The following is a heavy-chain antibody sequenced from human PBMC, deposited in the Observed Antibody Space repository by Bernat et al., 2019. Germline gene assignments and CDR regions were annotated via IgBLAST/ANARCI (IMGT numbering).Heavy chain of an antibody. J-gene: IGHJ6*02. Sequence: EVQLVESGGGLVQPGGSLRLSCAASGFTFSSYWMHWVRQAPGKGLVWVPRINSDGSSTSYADSVKGRFTISRDNAKNTLYLQMNSLRAEDTAVYYCARGPVIDILEDYYGMDVWGQGTTVTVSS. CDR3: ARGPVIDILEDYYGMDV. V-gene: IGHV3-74*01. D-gene: IGHD3-9*01. CDR2: INSDGSST. CDR1: GFTFSSYW.